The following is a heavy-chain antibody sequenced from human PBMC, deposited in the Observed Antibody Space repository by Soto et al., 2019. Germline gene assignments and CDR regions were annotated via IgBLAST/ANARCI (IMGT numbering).Heavy chain of an antibody. Sequence: SETLSLTCTVSGGSISSSSYYWGWIRQPPGKGLEWIGSIYYSGSTYYKPSLKSRVTISVDTSKNQFSLKLSSVTAADTAVYYCARTLYCSGGSCYSYFDYWGQGTLVTVSS. J-gene: IGHJ4*02. CDR1: GGSISSSSYY. CDR2: IYYSGST. V-gene: IGHV4-39*01. D-gene: IGHD2-15*01. CDR3: ARTLYCSGGSCYSYFDY.